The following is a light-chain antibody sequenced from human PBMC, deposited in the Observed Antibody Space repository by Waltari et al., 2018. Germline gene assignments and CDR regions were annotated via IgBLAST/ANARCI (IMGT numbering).Light chain of an antibody. CDR2: HVD. J-gene: IGLJ3*02. V-gene: IGLV2-23*02. Sequence: QSALTQPASVSGSPGQSITISCSGSSGDVGMFNLVSWYQQHPGKAPQLIIYHVDDRPPGVSYSFSATKSGHTASLTSSGLQPEDEADYYCCSYAGNKWLFGGGTKVTVL. CDR1: SGDVGMFNL. CDR3: CSYAGNKWL.